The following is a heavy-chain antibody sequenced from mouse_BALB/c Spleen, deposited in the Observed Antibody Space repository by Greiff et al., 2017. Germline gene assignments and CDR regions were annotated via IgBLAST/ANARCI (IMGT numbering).Heavy chain of an antibody. Sequence: EVQGVETGGDLVKPGGSLKLSCAASGFTFSSYGMSWVRQTPDKRLEWVATISSGGSYTYYPDSVKGRFTISRDNAKNTLYLQMSSLKSEDTAMYYCARGYDYDGFAYWGQGTLVTVSA. V-gene: IGHV5-6*01. J-gene: IGHJ3*01. D-gene: IGHD2-4*01. CDR3: ARGYDYDGFAY. CDR2: ISSGGSYT. CDR1: GFTFSSYG.